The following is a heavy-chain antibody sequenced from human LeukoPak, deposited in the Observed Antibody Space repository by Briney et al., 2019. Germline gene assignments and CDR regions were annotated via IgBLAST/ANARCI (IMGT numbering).Heavy chain of an antibody. CDR3: AQKGGADN. CDR1: VFTFSRFA. CDR2: ISSSSSNDI. V-gene: IGHV3-48*03. J-gene: IGHJ4*02. Sequence: PGGSLRLSCAASVFTFSRFAMNWVRQAPGKGLEWVSYISSSSSNDIYYVDSVKGRFTISRDNAKNSLYLQMNSLRDEDTAVYYCAQKGGADNWGQGTLVTVSS. D-gene: IGHD2-15*01.